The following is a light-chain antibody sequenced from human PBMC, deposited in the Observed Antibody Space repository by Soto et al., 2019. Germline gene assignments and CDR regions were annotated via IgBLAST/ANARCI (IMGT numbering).Light chain of an antibody. Sequence: QSALTQPASVSGSPGQSITISCTGTSSDVGGYNYVSWYQQHPGKAPKLMIYEVSNRPSGVSNRFSGSKSGNTASLTSSGLQAEDEADYYSSAYTSSSTPYVFGTGTQLTVL. CDR1: SSDVGGYNY. V-gene: IGLV2-14*01. CDR3: SAYTSSSTPYV. J-gene: IGLJ1*01. CDR2: EVS.